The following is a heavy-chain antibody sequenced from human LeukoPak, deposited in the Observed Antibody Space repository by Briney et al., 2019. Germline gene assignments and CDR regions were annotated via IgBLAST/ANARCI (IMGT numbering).Heavy chain of an antibody. Sequence: PGGSLRLSCAASGFTVSSNYMSWVRQAPGKGLEWVSVIYSSGSTYYADSVKGRFTISRDNSKNTLYLQMNSLRAEDTAVYYCAKDTGGYSLYYFDYWGQGTLVTVSS. J-gene: IGHJ4*02. CDR1: GFTVSSNY. CDR3: AKDTGGYSLYYFDY. V-gene: IGHV3-53*01. CDR2: IYSSGST. D-gene: IGHD5-18*01.